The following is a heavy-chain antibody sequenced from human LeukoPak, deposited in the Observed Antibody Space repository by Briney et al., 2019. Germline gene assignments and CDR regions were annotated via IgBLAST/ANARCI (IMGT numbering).Heavy chain of an antibody. CDR2: IIPIFGTA. Sequence: SVNVSFTASGGTFSSYAISWVRQAPGQGLEWMGGIIPIFGTANYAQKFQGRVTITADESTSTAYMELSSLRSEDTAVYYCARGLYYYDSSGYYYFRVFDYWGQGTLVTVSS. J-gene: IGHJ4*02. CDR1: GGTFSSYA. D-gene: IGHD3-22*01. V-gene: IGHV1-69*13. CDR3: ARGLYYYDSSGYYYFRVFDY.